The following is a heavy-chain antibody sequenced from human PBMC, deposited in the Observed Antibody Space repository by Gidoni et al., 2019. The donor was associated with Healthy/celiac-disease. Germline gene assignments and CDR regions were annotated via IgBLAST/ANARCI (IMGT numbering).Heavy chain of an antibody. CDR3: ARDSRRAVLDY. Sequence: QVQLVQYGAAVKKPGSAVKVSCKASGGTFSSYAISWGREAPGQGREWMGGIIPIFGPANYAQKFQGRVTITADKSTSTAYMELSSLRSEDTAVYYCARDSRRAVLDYWGQGTLVTVSS. V-gene: IGHV1-69*06. J-gene: IGHJ4*02. CDR2: IIPIFGPA. CDR1: GGTFSSYA.